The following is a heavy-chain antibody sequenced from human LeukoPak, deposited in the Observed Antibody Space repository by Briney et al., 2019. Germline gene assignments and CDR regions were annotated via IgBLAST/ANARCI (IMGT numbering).Heavy chain of an antibody. V-gene: IGHV3-74*01. D-gene: IGHD3-16*01. CDR1: GFTFSSYW. Sequence: GSLRLSRAASGFTFSSYWMHWVRQAPGKGLVWASRINSDGSSTSYADSVKGRFTISRDNAKNTLYLQMNSLRAEDTAVYYCARDYDYVWGSSIRPFWFPRGVGDSWGQGTLVTVSS. CDR3: ARDYDYVWGSSIRPFWFPRGVGDS. CDR2: INSDGSST. J-gene: IGHJ5*02.